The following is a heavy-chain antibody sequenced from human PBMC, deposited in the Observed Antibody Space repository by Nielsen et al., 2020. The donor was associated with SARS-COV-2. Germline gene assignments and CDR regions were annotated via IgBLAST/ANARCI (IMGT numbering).Heavy chain of an antibody. J-gene: IGHJ6*02. CDR2: IIPIFGTA. CDR3: AREESSSGDYYGMDV. CDR1: GYTFTSYA. V-gene: IGHV1-69*06. D-gene: IGHD6-6*01. Sequence: SVKVSCKASGYTFTSYAISWVRQAPGQGLEWMGGIIPIFGTANYAQKFQGRVTITADKSTSTAYMELSSLRSEDTAVYYCAREESSSGDYYGMDVWGQGTTVTVSS.